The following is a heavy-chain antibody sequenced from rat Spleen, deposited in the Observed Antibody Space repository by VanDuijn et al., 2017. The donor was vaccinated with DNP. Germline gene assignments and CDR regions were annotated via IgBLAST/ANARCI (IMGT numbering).Heavy chain of an antibody. CDR3: AWRYYDGSSYAIDA. V-gene: IGHV6-6*01. CDR1: GFTFSTAW. Sequence: EVQVLESGGGLVQSGNSLKLSCATSGFTFSTAWMYWYRQFPEKRLEWVARIKANSNNYATDYIESVKGRFTIPRDDSKSSIYLQMNNLKEEDTAIYYCAWRYYDGSSYAIDAWGQGTSVTVSS. D-gene: IGHD1-12*03. J-gene: IGHJ4*01. CDR2: IKANSNNYAT.